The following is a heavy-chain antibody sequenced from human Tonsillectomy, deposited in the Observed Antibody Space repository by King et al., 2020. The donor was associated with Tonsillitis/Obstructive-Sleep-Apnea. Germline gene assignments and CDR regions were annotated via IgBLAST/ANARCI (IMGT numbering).Heavy chain of an antibody. CDR1: GFSLSTSGVG. Sequence: TLKEFGPTLVKPTQTLTLTCTFSGFSLSTSGVGVGWIRQPPGKALEWLALIYWDDDKRYSPSLKSSLTITRDTSKNQVVLTMTNMDPVDTATYYCAHSPVWYYLSFMDVLGTGTTVTVSS. D-gene: IGHD3-10*01. CDR2: IYWDDDK. CDR3: AHSPVWYYLSFMDV. J-gene: IGHJ6*03. V-gene: IGHV2-5*02.